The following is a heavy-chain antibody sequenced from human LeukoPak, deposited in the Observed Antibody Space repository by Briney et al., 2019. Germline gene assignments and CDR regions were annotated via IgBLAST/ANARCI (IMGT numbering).Heavy chain of an antibody. CDR1: GGSISSYY. J-gene: IGHJ4*02. CDR2: IYYSGST. CDR3: VRTGTGLSGDYPYYFDS. V-gene: IGHV4-59*08. D-gene: IGHD4-17*01. Sequence: SETLSLTCTVSGGSISSYYWSWMRQPPGKGLEWIGYIYYSGSTDYNPSLKSRVTISIDTSENQFSLKLSSVTAADTAVYYCVRTGTGLSGDYPYYFDSWGQGTLVTVSS.